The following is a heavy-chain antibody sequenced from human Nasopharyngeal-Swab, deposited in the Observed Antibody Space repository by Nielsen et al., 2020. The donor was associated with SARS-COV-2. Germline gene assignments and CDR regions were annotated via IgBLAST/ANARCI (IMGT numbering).Heavy chain of an antibody. V-gene: IGHV1-3*01. D-gene: IGHD3-22*01. CDR3: ARVRGSSGYRFDY. Sequence: VSVKVSCKASGYTFTSYAMHWVRQAPGQRLEWMGWINAGNGNTKYSQKFQGRVTITRDTSASTAYMELSSLRSEDTAVYYCARVRGSSGYRFDYWGQGTLVTVSS. CDR1: GYTFTSYA. CDR2: INAGNGNT. J-gene: IGHJ4*02.